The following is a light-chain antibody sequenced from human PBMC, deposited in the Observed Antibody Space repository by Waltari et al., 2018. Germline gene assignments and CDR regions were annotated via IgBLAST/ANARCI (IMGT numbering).Light chain of an antibody. CDR2: GTS. CDR3: QQYASTPPT. Sequence: EVVLTQSPGTLSLSPGEGATLSCRASQSIGSYLGWYQQKPGQAPRPLISGTSSRATGIPDRFIGSGSGTDFTLTISSLEPDDFAVYYCQQYASTPPTFGQGTKLE. CDR1: QSIGSY. J-gene: IGKJ1*01. V-gene: IGKV3-20*01.